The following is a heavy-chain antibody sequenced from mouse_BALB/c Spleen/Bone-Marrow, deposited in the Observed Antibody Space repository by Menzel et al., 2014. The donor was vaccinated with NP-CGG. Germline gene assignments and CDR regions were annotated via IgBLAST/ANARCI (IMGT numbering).Heavy chain of an antibody. CDR2: INPGSGGT. J-gene: IGHJ2*01. D-gene: IGHD1-1*01. CDR3: ARSGYYGSSYYFDY. Sequence: QVQLKQSAAELVRPGTSVKVSCKASGYAFTNYLIEWVKQRPGQGLEWIGVINPGSGGTNYNEKFKGKATLTADKSSSTAYMQLSSLTSDDSAVYFCARSGYYGSSYYFDYWGQGTTLTVSS. CDR1: GYAFTNYL. V-gene: IGHV1-54*01.